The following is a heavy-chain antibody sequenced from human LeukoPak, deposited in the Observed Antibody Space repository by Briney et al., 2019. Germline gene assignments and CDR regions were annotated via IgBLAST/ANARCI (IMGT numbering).Heavy chain of an antibody. CDR1: GFSFRNYG. CDR3: ARDHSGCCSSTSCYVLDY. Sequence: GGSLRLSCAASGFSFRNYGMHCVRQAPGKGLEWVAVISYDGSNKYYADSVKGRFTISRDNSKNTLYLQMNSLRAEDTAVYHCARDHSGCCSSTSCYVLDYWGQGTLVTVSS. CDR2: ISYDGSNK. D-gene: IGHD2-2*01. V-gene: IGHV3-30*03. J-gene: IGHJ4*02.